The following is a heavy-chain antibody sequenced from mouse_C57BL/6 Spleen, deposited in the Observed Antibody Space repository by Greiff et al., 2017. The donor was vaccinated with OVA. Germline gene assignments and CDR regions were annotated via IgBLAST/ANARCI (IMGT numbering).Heavy chain of an antibody. CDR1: GFSLTSYG. D-gene: IGHD1-1*01. CDR2: IWRGGST. Sequence: VKLVESGPGLVQPSQSLSITCTVSGFSLTSYGVHWVRQSPGKGLEWLGVIWRGGSTDYNAAFMSRLSITKDNSKSQVFFKMNSLQADDTAIYYCAKNRVITTVVATDWYFDVWGTGTTVTVSS. J-gene: IGHJ1*03. V-gene: IGHV2-5*01. CDR3: AKNRVITTVVATDWYFDV.